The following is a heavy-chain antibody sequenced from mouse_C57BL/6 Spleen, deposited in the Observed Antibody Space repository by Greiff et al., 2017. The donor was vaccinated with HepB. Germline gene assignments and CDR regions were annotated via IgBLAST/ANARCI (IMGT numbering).Heavy chain of an antibody. CDR1: GFTFSDYY. Sequence: EVQLKESEGGLVQPGSSMKLSCTASGFTFSDYYMAWVRQVPEKGLEWVANINYDGSSTYYLDSLKSRFIISRDNAKNILYLQMSSLKSEDTATYYCARALDYGYAMDYWGRGTSVTVSS. CDR2: INYDGSST. J-gene: IGHJ4*01. V-gene: IGHV5-16*01. CDR3: ARALDYGYAMDY. D-gene: IGHD1-1*02.